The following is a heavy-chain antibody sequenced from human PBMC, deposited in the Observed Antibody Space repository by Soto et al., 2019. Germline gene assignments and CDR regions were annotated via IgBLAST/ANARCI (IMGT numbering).Heavy chain of an antibody. CDR1: GFTFNIYG. J-gene: IGHJ4*02. V-gene: IGHV3-30*18. CDR3: AKDQASGQGSFDS. Sequence: RGSLRLSCAASGFTFNIYGMHWVRQAPDKGLEWVALISYDGSNQYYADSVKGRFTISRDNYKNTMFLQMNSLRADDTAVYYCAKDQASGQGSFDSWGQGGLLTLSS. CDR2: ISYDGSNQ.